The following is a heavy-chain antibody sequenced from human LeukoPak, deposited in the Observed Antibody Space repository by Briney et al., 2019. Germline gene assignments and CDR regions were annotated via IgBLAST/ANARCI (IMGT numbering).Heavy chain of an antibody. J-gene: IGHJ4*02. D-gene: IGHD3-22*01. V-gene: IGHV4-34*01. CDR2: INHSGST. Sequence: PSETLSHTCAVYGGSFSGYYWSWIRQPPGKGLEWIGEINHSGSTNYNPSLKSRVTISVDTSKNQFSLKLSSVTAADTAVYYCARELYDSVDYWGQGTLVTVSS. CDR3: ARELYDSVDY. CDR1: GGSFSGYY.